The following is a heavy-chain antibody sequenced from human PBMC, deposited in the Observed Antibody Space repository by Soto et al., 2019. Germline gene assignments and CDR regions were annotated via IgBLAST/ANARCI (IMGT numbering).Heavy chain of an antibody. D-gene: IGHD4-17*01. CDR3: AKEVALTGWTYGAY. J-gene: IGHJ4*02. V-gene: IGHV3-30*18. CDR1: GFTFSSYG. CDR2: TSYDGGEK. Sequence: QVQLVESGGGVVQPGTSLRLSCAASGFTFSSYGMHWVRQAPGKGLEWVAVTSYDGGEKHYGDSVKGRFSISRDNFRNTLYLQMTSLRAEDTAVYYCAKEVALTGWTYGAYWRQGTLVTVS.